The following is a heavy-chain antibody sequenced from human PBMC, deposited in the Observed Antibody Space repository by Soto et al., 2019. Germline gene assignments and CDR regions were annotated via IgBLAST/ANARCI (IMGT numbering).Heavy chain of an antibody. CDR3: ARRDSSSSLYCDY. Sequence: QVQLQQWGAGLLKPSETLSLTCAVYGGSFSGYYWSWIRQPPGKGLEWIGEINHSGSTNYNPSLKSRVTISVDTSKNQFSLKLSSVTAADTAVYYCARRDSSSSLYCDYWGQGTLVTVSS. D-gene: IGHD6-6*01. CDR2: INHSGST. V-gene: IGHV4-34*01. J-gene: IGHJ4*02. CDR1: GGSFSGYY.